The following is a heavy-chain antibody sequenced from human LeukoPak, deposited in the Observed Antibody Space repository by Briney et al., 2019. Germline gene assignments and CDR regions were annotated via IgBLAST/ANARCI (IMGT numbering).Heavy chain of an antibody. D-gene: IGHD2-21*02. Sequence: PSETLSLTCAVSGGSISRSNWWSWVRQPPGKGLEWIGEIYHSGSTNYNPSLKSRVTISVDKSKNQFSLKLSSVTAADTAVYYCARNIVVVTATDYYYGMDDWGQGTTVTATS. CDR2: IYHSGST. V-gene: IGHV4-4*02. J-gene: IGHJ6*02. CDR1: GGSISRSNW. CDR3: ARNIVVVTATDYYYGMDD.